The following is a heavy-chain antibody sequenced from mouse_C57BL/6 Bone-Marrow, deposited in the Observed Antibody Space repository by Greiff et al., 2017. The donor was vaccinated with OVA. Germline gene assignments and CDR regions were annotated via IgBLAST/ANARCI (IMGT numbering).Heavy chain of an antibody. CDR3: ARELRFYYFDY. J-gene: IGHJ2*01. CDR2: ISYSGST. V-gene: IGHV3-1*01. CDR1: GYSITSGYD. D-gene: IGHD1-1*01. Sequence: EVQRVESGPGMVKPSQSLSLTCTVTGYSITSGYDWHWIRHFPGNKLEWRGYISYSGSTNYNPSLKSRISITHDTSKNHFFLKLNSVTTEDTATYYCARELRFYYFDYWGQGTTLTVSS.